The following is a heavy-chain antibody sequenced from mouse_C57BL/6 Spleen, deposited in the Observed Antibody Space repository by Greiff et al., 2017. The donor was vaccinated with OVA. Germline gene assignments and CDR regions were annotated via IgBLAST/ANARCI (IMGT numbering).Heavy chain of an antibody. D-gene: IGHD4-1*01. CDR1: GFTFSSYA. CDR3: ARDWGYWGYFDY. Sequence: EVHLVESGGGLVKPGGSLKLSCAASGFTFSSYAMSWVRQTPEKRLEWVATISDGGSYTYYPDNVKGRFTISRDNAKNNLYLQMSHLKSEDTAMYYCARDWGYWGYFDYWGQGTTLTVSS. V-gene: IGHV5-4*01. CDR2: ISDGGSYT. J-gene: IGHJ2*01.